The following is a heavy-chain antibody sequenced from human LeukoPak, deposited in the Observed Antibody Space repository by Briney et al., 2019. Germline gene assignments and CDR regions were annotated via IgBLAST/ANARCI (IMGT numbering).Heavy chain of an antibody. CDR3: ATGDRVVPAAMGGGYYYYGMDV. D-gene: IGHD2-2*01. CDR2: FDPEDGET. J-gene: IGHJ6*02. V-gene: IGHV1-24*01. CDR1: GYTLTELS. Sequence: VASVKVSCKVSGYTLTELSMHWVRQAPGKGLEWMGGFDPEDGETIYAQKFQGRVTMTEDTSTDTAYMELSSLRSEDTAVYYCATGDRVVPAAMGGGYYYYGMDVWGQGTTVTVSS.